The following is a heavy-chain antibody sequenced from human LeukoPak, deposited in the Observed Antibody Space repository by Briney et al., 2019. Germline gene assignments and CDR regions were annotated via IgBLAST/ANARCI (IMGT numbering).Heavy chain of an antibody. Sequence: GGSLRLSCAASGFTFSSYSMNWVRQAPGKGLEWVPSISSSSSYIYYTDSVKGRFTISRDNAKNSLYLQMNSLRAEDTAVYYCARDLTRGIAVADYWGQGTLVTVSS. CDR3: ARDLTRGIAVADY. J-gene: IGHJ4*02. CDR2: ISSSSSYI. CDR1: GFTFSSYS. D-gene: IGHD6-19*01. V-gene: IGHV3-21*01.